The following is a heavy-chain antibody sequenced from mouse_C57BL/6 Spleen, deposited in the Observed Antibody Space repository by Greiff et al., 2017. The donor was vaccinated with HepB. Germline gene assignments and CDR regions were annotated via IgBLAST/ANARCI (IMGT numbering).Heavy chain of an antibody. Sequence: EVQLVESGGDLVKPGGSLKLSCAASGFTFSSYGMSWVRQTPDKRLEWVATISSGGSYTYYPDSVKGRFTISRDNAKNTLYLQMSSLKSEDTAMYYCARHPPNFYYFDYWGQGTTLTVSS. V-gene: IGHV5-6*01. J-gene: IGHJ2*01. D-gene: IGHD4-1*01. CDR3: ARHPPNFYYFDY. CDR2: ISSGGSYT. CDR1: GFTFSSYG.